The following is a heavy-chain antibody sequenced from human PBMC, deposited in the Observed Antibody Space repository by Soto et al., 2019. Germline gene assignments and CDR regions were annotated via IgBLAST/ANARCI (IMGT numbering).Heavy chain of an antibody. CDR2: IDYSGST. CDR3: ARDSAVAATLPGIAGFGY. J-gene: IGHJ4*02. CDR1: GGSISRGSDY. Sequence: PSETPSLTCTVSGGSISRGSDYWSWGRQHPGQGQEWIGYIDYSGSTYYNPSLKSRVTISVDTSKNQFSLKLSSVTAADTAVYYCARDSAVAATLPGIAGFGYWGQGTLVTVSS. D-gene: IGHD2-15*01. V-gene: IGHV4-31*03.